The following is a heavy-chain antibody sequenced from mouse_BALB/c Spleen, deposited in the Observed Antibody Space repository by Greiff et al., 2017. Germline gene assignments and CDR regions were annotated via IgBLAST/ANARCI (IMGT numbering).Heavy chain of an antibody. J-gene: IGHJ1*01. D-gene: IGHD4-1*01. CDR2: ISYSGST. CDR1: GYSITSDYA. CDR3: ARWSTGTKYFDG. Sequence: EVKLVESGPGLVKPSQSLSLTCTVTGYSITSDYAWNWIRQFPGNKLEWMGYISYSGSTSYNPSLKSRISITRDTSKNQFFLQLNSVTTEDTATYYCARWSTGTKYFDGWGAGTTVTVSS. V-gene: IGHV3-2*02.